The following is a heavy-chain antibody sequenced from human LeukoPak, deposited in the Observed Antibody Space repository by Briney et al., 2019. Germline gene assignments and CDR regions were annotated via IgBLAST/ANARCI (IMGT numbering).Heavy chain of an antibody. V-gene: IGHV3-23*01. CDR3: AKGNVRRIAVAGTPFDY. J-gene: IGHJ4*02. CDR1: GFTFSSYA. Sequence: PGGSLRLSCAASGFTFSSYAMSWVRQAPGKGLEWVSAISGSGGTTYYTDSVKGRFTISRDNSKNTLYLQMNGLIAEDTAVYYCAKGNVRRIAVAGTPFDYWGREPWSPSPQ. D-gene: IGHD6-19*01. CDR2: ISGSGGTT.